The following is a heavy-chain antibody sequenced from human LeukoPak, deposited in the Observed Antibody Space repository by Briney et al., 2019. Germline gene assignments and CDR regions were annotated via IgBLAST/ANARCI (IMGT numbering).Heavy chain of an antibody. CDR3: ARASPYGGNSRFAH. J-gene: IGHJ4*02. Sequence: GGSLRLSCAASGFTFSDDYMSWIRQAPGKGLERGSYISSSGSTIYYADSVKGRFTISSDNAKHSLYLQMNSLRPEDTAVYYCARASPYGGNSRFAHWGQGTLVPVSS. CDR1: GFTFSDDY. CDR2: ISSSGSTI. V-gene: IGHV3-11*04. D-gene: IGHD4-23*01.